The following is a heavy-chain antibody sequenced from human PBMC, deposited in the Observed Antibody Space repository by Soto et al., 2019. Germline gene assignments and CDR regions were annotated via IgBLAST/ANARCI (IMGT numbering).Heavy chain of an antibody. V-gene: IGHV3-15*07. CDR1: GFTFSNAW. CDR2: IKSKTDGGTT. CDR3: TINPDYSNYYFDY. D-gene: IGHD4-4*01. J-gene: IGHJ4*02. Sequence: GESLKISCAASGFTFSNAWMNWVRQAPGKGLEWVGRIKSKTDGGTTDYAAPVKGRFTISRDDSKNTLYLQMNSLKTEDTAVYYCTINPDYSNYYFDYWGQGTLVTVSS.